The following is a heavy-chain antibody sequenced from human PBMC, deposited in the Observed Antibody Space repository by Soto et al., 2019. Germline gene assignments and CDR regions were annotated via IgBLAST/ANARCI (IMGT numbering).Heavy chain of an antibody. CDR1: GFCFSTYA. Sequence: GGSLRLSCAASGFCFSTYAMSCFRQAPGKGLEWVSGINGYGVRTDYADSVKGRFTLSRDNSKNTLYLQMNRLRAEDTAVYYCAKDDGSAYRDVHDFWGQGTLDIVSS. J-gene: IGHJ4*02. CDR2: INGYGVRT. D-gene: IGHD3-3*01. CDR3: AKDDGSAYRDVHDF. V-gene: IGHV3-23*01.